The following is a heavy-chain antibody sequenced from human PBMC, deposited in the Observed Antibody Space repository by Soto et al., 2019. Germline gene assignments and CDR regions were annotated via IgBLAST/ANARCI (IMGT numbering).Heavy chain of an antibody. J-gene: IGHJ4*02. D-gene: IGHD3-22*01. Sequence: QVQLVESGGGVVQPGRSLRLSCAASGFTFSSYGMHWVRQAPGKGLEWVAVIWYDGSNKYYADSVKGRFTISRDNSKNTLYLQMNSLSAEDTAVYYCARDYDSSGPGAFDYWGQGTLVTVSS. CDR2: IWYDGSNK. V-gene: IGHV3-33*01. CDR1: GFTFSSYG. CDR3: ARDYDSSGPGAFDY.